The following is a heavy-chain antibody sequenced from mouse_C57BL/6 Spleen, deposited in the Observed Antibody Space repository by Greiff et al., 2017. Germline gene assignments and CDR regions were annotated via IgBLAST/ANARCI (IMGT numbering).Heavy chain of an antibody. CDR3: ARDRGYFDY. V-gene: IGHV5-4*01. J-gene: IGHJ2*01. CDR1: GFTFSSYA. Sequence: EVMLVESGGGLVKPGGSLKLSCAASGFTFSSYAMSWFRQTPEKRLEWVATISDGGSYTYYPDNVKGRFTISRDNAKNNLYLQMSHLKSEDTAMYYCARDRGYFDYWGQGTTLTVSS. CDR2: ISDGGSYT.